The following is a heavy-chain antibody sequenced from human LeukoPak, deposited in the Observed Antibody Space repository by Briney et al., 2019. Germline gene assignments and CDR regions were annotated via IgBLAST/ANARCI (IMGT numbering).Heavy chain of an antibody. J-gene: IGHJ4*02. CDR3: ARDSPDSSSWYPHFDY. D-gene: IGHD6-13*01. CDR1: GFTFSSYS. Sequence: GGSLRLSCVASGFTFSSYSMNWVRQAPGKGLEWVSSISSSSSYIYYADSVKGRFTISRDNAKNSLYLQMNSLRAEDTAVYYCARDSPDSSSWYPHFDYWGQGTLVTVSS. CDR2: ISSSSSYI. V-gene: IGHV3-21*01.